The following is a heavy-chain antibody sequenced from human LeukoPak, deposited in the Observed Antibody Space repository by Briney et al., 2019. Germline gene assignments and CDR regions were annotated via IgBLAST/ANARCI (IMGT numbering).Heavy chain of an antibody. CDR1: GFTFSTYW. CDR2: INSDGSST. V-gene: IGHV3-74*01. J-gene: IGHJ6*02. CDR3: ARDWAMVRGVIDV. D-gene: IGHD3-10*01. Sequence: GGSLRLSCTASGFTFSTYWMHWVRQAPGKGLVWVSRINSDGSSTSYADSVKGRFTISRDNAKNTLYLQMNSLRAEDTAVYYCARDWAMVRGVIDVWGQGTTVTVS.